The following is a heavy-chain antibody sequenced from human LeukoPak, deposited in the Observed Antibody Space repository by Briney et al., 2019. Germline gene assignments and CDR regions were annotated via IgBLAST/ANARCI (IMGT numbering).Heavy chain of an antibody. CDR2: IIPIFGTA. Sequence: GASVKVSCKASGGTFSSYAISWVRQAPGQGLEWMGGIIPIFGTANYAQKFQGRVTITADKSTSTAYMELSSLRSEDTAVYYCARPGFGELLAAFDIWGQGTMVTVSS. D-gene: IGHD3-10*01. V-gene: IGHV1-69*06. J-gene: IGHJ3*02. CDR1: GGTFSSYA. CDR3: ARPGFGELLAAFDI.